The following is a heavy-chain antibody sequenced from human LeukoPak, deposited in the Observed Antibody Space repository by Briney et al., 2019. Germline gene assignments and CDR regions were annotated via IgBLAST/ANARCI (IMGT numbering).Heavy chain of an antibody. V-gene: IGHV1-18*01. CDR2: ISAYNGNT. J-gene: IGHJ4*02. D-gene: IGHD6-13*01. CDR1: GYTLTSYG. Sequence: ASVKVSCKASGYTLTSYGISWVRQVPGQGLEWMGWISAYNGNTNYAHKLQGRVTMTTDTSTSTAYMELRSLRSDDTAVYYCATPSGYSSSWSFDYWGQGTLVTVSS. CDR3: ATPSGYSSSWSFDY.